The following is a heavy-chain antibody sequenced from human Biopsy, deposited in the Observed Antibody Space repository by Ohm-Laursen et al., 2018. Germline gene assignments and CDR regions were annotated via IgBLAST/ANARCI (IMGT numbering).Heavy chain of an antibody. V-gene: IGHV2-70*11. CDR1: GFSLSARGMC. CDR3: ARTPILIVSAGLVYRHRRHLQGMDV. D-gene: IGHD6-13*01. J-gene: IGHJ6*02. CDR2: LVWDDYK. Sequence: TQTLTLTFSFSGFSLSARGMCVSWIRQAPGKALVWLPRLVWDDYKDYRAFLQTKLSISKDTSNDQVVLTVNNVDPADTATYYCARTPILIVSAGLVYRHRRHLQGMDVWGQGIAVTVS.